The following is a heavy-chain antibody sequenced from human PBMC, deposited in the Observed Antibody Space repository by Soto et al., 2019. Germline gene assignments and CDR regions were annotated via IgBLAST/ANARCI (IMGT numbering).Heavy chain of an antibody. J-gene: IGHJ6*02. V-gene: IGHV1-69*01. D-gene: IGHD3-10*01. Sequence: QVQLVQSGAEVKKPGSSVKVSCKASGGTFSSYAISWVRQAPGQGLEWMGGIIPIFGTANYAEKFQGRVTIAADESTSTAYTGLSSLRSEDTAVYYCARPGSYYNDGFFGYYCYGMDVWGQGTTVTVSS. CDR1: GGTFSSYA. CDR2: IIPIFGTA. CDR3: ARPGSYYNDGFFGYYCYGMDV.